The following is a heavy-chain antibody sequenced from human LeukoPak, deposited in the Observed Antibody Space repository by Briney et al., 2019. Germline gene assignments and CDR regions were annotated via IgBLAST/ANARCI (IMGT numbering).Heavy chain of an antibody. CDR3: ARVYGSGSSDV. CDR2: INHSGST. D-gene: IGHD3-10*01. CDR1: GGSFSGYY. J-gene: IGHJ6*04. V-gene: IGHV4-34*01. Sequence: SETLSLTCAVYGGSFSGYYWSWIRQPPGKGLEWIGEINHSGSTNYNPSLKSRVTISVDMSKNQFSLKMSSVTAADTAVYYCARVYGSGSSDVWGKGTTITISS.